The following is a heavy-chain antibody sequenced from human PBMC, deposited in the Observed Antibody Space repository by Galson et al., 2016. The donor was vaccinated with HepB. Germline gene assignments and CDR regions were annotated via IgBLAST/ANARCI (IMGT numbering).Heavy chain of an antibody. V-gene: IGHV4-59*01. CDR1: GVPITSYY. CDR2: IYKSETT. J-gene: IGHJ6*02. Sequence: SETLSLTCTVSGVPITSYYWNWIRQSPGKGLEWIGHIYKSETTNYNPSLMSRVTISVDASKNQFSLKLSSVTAADTALYYCARSRAYVSGSYYSPLYFYYGVDVWGQGTTVTVSS. D-gene: IGHD3-10*01. CDR3: ARSRAYVSGSYYSPLYFYYGVDV.